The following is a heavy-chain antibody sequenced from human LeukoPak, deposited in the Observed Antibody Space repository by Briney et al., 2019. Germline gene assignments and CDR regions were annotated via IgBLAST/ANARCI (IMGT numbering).Heavy chain of an antibody. CDR3: ARSRQDIVATITPIGY. J-gene: IGHJ4*02. CDR2: IISSSSYI. Sequence: GGPLSPSGAPSGFTFSSLAMNWVRRAPGRGWGGFSSIISSSSYIYYADSVKGRFTISRDNAKNSLYLQMNSLRAEDTAVYYCARSRQDIVATITPIGYWGQGTLVTVSS. D-gene: IGHD5-12*01. V-gene: IGHV3-21*01. CDR1: GFTFSSLA.